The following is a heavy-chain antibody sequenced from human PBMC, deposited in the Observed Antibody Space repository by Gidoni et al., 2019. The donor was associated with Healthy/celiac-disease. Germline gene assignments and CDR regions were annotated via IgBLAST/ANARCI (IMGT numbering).Heavy chain of an antibody. D-gene: IGHD3-3*01. CDR1: GYTFTSYD. Sequence: QVQLVQSGAEVKKPGASVKVSCKASGYTFTSYDMHWVRQAPGQGLEWMGIINPSGGSTSDAQKVQGRVTMTRDTSTSTVYMELSSLRSEDTAVYYCARGGAVTIFGVVTYGMDVWGQGTTVTVSS. J-gene: IGHJ6*02. CDR3: ARGGAVTIFGVVTYGMDV. V-gene: IGHV1-46*01. CDR2: INPSGGST.